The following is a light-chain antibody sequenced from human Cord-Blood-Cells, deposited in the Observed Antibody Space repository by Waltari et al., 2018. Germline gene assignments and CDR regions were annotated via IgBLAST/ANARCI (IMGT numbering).Light chain of an antibody. J-gene: IGLJ1*01. Sequence: QSALTQPASVSGSPGQSITIPCPGTSSDVGSSNLVSWYQQHPGKAPKLMIYEVSKRPSGVSNRFSGSKSGNTASLTISGLQAEDEADYYCCSYAGSSTPYVFGTGTKVTVL. V-gene: IGLV2-23*02. CDR1: SSDVGSSNL. CDR2: EVS. CDR3: CSYAGSSTPYV.